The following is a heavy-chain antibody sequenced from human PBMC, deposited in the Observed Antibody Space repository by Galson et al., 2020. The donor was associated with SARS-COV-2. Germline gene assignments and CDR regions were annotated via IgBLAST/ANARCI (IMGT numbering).Heavy chain of an antibody. CDR1: GGSISSNGYF. CDR2: ISYSGRP. V-gene: IGHV4-39*01. Sequence: SETLSLTCTVSGGSISSNGYFWGWIRQPPGKGLEYIGTISYSGRPSYSPSLKTRVTISADTSKNQFSLKVNSVTAADTAVYYCARRGYALADQWGQGALVTVSS. CDR3: ARRGYALADQ. J-gene: IGHJ4*02. D-gene: IGHD2-2*01.